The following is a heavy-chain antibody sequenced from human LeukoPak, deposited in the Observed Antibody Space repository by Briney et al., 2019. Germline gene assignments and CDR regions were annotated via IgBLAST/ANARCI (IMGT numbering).Heavy chain of an antibody. CDR1: GFTFSSYE. Sequence: GGSLRLSCAASGFTFSSYEMKWVRQAPGQGLEWVSYISSSASTKYYADSVKGRFTISRDNAKNSLYLQMNSLRAEDTAVYYCARGAVAGPFDYWDQGTLVIVSS. V-gene: IGHV3-48*03. CDR2: ISSSASTK. D-gene: IGHD2-21*01. CDR3: ARGAVAGPFDY. J-gene: IGHJ4*02.